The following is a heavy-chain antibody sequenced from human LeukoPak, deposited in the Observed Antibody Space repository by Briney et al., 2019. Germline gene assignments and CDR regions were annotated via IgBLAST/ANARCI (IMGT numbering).Heavy chain of an antibody. CDR2: ISGSGGST. Sequence: GGSLRLSCAPCVLTFSSYAMSWVRQAPGKGLEWVSAISGSGGSTYYADSVKGRFTISRDNSKNTLYLQMNSLRAEDTAVYYCAKLATMTTYGYFDYWGQGTLVTVSS. CDR3: AKLATMTTYGYFDY. V-gene: IGHV3-23*01. D-gene: IGHD4-17*01. CDR1: VLTFSSYA. J-gene: IGHJ4*02.